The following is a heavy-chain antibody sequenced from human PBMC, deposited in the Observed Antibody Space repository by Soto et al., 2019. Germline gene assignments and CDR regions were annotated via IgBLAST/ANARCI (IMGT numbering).Heavy chain of an antibody. D-gene: IGHD4-17*01. CDR2: IYYSGTT. J-gene: IGHJ6*02. CDR3: ATTYAYYYYYGMDV. CDR1: GGSISSSSYY. V-gene: IGHV4-39*01. Sequence: PSETRSLTCTVSGGSISSSSYYWGWIRQPPGKGMEWIASIYYSGTTYYNPSLKSRVTISLATSKNPYSLTLCSVTAADTAVYYCATTYAYYYYYGMDVWGQGTSVNVSS.